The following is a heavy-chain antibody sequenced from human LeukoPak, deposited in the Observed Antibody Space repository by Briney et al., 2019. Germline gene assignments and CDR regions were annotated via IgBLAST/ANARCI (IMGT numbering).Heavy chain of an antibody. CDR3: TRGAFDI. J-gene: IGHJ3*02. CDR1: GFTFSSYA. CDR2: ISSNGGST. D-gene: IGHD3-10*01. Sequence: PGGSLRLSCAASGFTFSSYAMHWVRQAPGKGLEYASAISSNGGSTYYADSVKGRFTISRDNSKNTLYLQMGSLRAEDMAVYYCTRGAFDIWGQGTMVTVSS. V-gene: IGHV3-64*02.